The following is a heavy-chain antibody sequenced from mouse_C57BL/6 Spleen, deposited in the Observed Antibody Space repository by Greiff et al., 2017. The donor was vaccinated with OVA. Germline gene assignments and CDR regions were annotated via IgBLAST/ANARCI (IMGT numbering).Heavy chain of an antibody. CDR3: ASPEDYGSSYDYYAMDY. D-gene: IGHD1-1*01. CDR2: IWSGGST. CDR1: GFSLTSYG. Sequence: QVQLQQSGPGLVQPSQSLSITCTVSGFSLTSYGVHWVRQSPGKGLEWLGVIWSGGSTDYNAAFISRLSISKDNSKSQVFFKMNSLQADDTAIYYCASPEDYGSSYDYYAMDYWGQGTSVTVSS. V-gene: IGHV2-2*01. J-gene: IGHJ4*01.